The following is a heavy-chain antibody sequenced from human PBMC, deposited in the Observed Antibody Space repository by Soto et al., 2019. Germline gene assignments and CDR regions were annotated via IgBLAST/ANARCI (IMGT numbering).Heavy chain of an antibody. CDR2: ISGSGGST. CDR1: GFTFSSYA. V-gene: IGHV3-23*01. CDR3: AKDRTPYNWNYVHYFDY. D-gene: IGHD1-7*01. J-gene: IGHJ4*02. Sequence: GGSLRLSCAASGFTFSSYAMSWVRQAPGKGLEWVSAISGSGGSTYYADSVKGRFTISRDNSKNTLYLQMNSLRAEDTAAYYCAKDRTPYNWNYVHYFDYWGRGTLVTVSS.